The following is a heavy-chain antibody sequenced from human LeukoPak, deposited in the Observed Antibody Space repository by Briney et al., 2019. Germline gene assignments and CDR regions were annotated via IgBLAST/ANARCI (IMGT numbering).Heavy chain of an antibody. D-gene: IGHD3-10*01. Sequence: GGSLGLSCAASGFTFSYYWMYWVRQAPGKGLEWVASIKLDGSEQYYLGSVKGRFTISRDDARNSLYLQMNSLRAEDTAIYYCARDSPRGWSMDVWGKGTTVTVSS. J-gene: IGHJ6*03. CDR1: GFTFSYYW. CDR2: IKLDGSEQ. V-gene: IGHV3-7*01. CDR3: ARDSPRGWSMDV.